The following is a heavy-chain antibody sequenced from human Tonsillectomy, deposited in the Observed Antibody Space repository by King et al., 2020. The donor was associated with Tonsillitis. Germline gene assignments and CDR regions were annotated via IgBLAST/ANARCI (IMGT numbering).Heavy chain of an antibody. CDR1: GYCISRGHF. J-gene: IGHJ4*02. D-gene: IGHD2-21*01. Sequence: VQLQESGPGLVEPSETLSLTCVVSGYCISRGHFWAWIRQSPGKGLEWIGSMFHSGRSHYNPSLQSRVTISVDTSKNQFSLKLSSVTAADTAVYYCARVGTLVVGDFDYWGQGTLVTVSS. CDR3: ARVGTLVVGDFDY. V-gene: IGHV4-38-2*01. CDR2: MFHSGRS.